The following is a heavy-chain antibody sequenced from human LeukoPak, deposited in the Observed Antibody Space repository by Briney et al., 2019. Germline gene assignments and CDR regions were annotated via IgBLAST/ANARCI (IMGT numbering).Heavy chain of an antibody. CDR2: SNSDGSST. CDR1: GFTFKTYW. CDR3: ARDLKGPVNDVFDM. D-gene: IGHD4-23*01. V-gene: IGHV3-74*01. Sequence: GGSLRLSCAASGFTFKTYWMRWVRHAPGKGLVWVSHSNSDGSSTSYADSVRGRFTISRDNAKNTLYLQMNSLRAEDTAVYYCARDLKGPVNDVFDMWGQGTMVTVSS. J-gene: IGHJ3*02.